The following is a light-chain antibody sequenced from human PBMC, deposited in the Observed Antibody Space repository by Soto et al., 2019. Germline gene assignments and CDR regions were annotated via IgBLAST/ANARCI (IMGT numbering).Light chain of an antibody. Sequence: EIVLTQSPGTLSSSPGQRATLSCRASQSVSSSYLAWYQQKPGQAPRLLIYGASSRATGIPDRFSGSGSGTDFTLTISRLEPEDFAVYYSQQYGSSPRSFGQGTKVDIK. V-gene: IGKV3-20*01. J-gene: IGKJ1*01. CDR2: GAS. CDR1: QSVSSSY. CDR3: QQYGSSPRS.